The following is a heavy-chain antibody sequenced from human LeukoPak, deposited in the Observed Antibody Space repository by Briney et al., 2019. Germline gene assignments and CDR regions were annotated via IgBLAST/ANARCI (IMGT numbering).Heavy chain of an antibody. CDR1: GFTFSNYA. J-gene: IGHJ4*02. CDR2: ISGSGGST. D-gene: IGHD4-17*01. V-gene: IGHV3-23*01. Sequence: GGSLRLSCAASGFTFSNYAMSWVRQAPGKGLEWVSGISGSGGSTYYADSVKGRFTISRDKSKNILYLQMSNLRAEDTAVYYCAKSGTTVTTMAPVYWGQGTLVTVSS. CDR3: AKSGTTVTTMAPVY.